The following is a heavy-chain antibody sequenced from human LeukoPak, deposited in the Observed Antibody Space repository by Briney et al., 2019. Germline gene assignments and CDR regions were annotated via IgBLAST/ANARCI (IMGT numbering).Heavy chain of an antibody. CDR2: INHSGNT. J-gene: IGHJ3*02. CDR3: ARGPYSYDSSGAFDI. Sequence: SETLSLTCAVYGGSFSDYYWSWIRQPPGKGLEWIGEINHSGNTNYNPSFKSRVTISVDTSKNQFSLKLSSVTAADTAVYYCARGPYSYDSSGAFDIWGQGTMVTVSS. V-gene: IGHV4-34*01. D-gene: IGHD3-22*01. CDR1: GGSFSDYY.